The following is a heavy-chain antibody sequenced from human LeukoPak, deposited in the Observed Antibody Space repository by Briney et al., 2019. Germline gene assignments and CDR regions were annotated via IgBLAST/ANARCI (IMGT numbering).Heavy chain of an antibody. J-gene: IGHJ6*03. CDR2: LTGSGDNT. V-gene: IGHV3-23*01. Sequence: HPGGSLRLSCAASGFTFSSYGMSWVRQAPGKGLEWVSALTGSGDNTYYADSVKGRFTISRDNSKNTLYLQMNSLRAEDTAVYYCARESAPRGYCSGGSCYHLYYYYYYMDVWGKGTTVTVSS. D-gene: IGHD2-15*01. CDR3: ARESAPRGYCSGGSCYHLYYYYYYMDV. CDR1: GFTFSSYG.